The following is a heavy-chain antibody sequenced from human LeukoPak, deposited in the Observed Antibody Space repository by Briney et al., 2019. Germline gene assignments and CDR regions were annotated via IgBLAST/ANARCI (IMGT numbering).Heavy chain of an antibody. CDR3: ARDTRFSDTSGYYYSRFYMDV. J-gene: IGHJ6*03. Sequence: ASETLSLTCTVSGGSISSSSYYWGWIRQPPGKGLEWIGSIYYSGSTYYNPSLKSRVTISVDTSKNQFSLKLSSVTAADTAVYYCARDTRFSDTSGYYYSRFYMDVWGKGTTVTVSS. CDR2: IYYSGST. V-gene: IGHV4-39*07. D-gene: IGHD3-22*01. CDR1: GGSISSSSYY.